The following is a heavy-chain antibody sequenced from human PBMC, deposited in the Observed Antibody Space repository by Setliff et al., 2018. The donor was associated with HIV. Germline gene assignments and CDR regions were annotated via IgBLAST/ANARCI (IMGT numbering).Heavy chain of an antibody. J-gene: IGHJ6*03. Sequence: GESLKISCEASGYSFTTYWIGWVRQKPRKGLEWMGIIYPGDLDTRYSPSFQGQVTISADKSISTAYLQWSSLKASDTAIYYCARQGTSYGSNYYADVWGEGTTVTVSS. V-gene: IGHV5-51*01. D-gene: IGHD5-18*01. CDR2: IYPGDLDT. CDR3: ARQGTSYGSNYYADV. CDR1: GYSFTTYW.